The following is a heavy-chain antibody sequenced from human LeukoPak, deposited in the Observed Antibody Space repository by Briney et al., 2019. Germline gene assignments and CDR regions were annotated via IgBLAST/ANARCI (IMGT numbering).Heavy chain of an antibody. Sequence: SETLSLTRTVSGGSISSYYWSWIRQPPGKGLEWIGYIYYSGSTNYNPSLKSRVTISVDTSKNQFSLKLSSVTAADTAVYYCAREGYCTNGVCYPVIDYWGQGTLVTVSS. D-gene: IGHD2-8*01. CDR1: GGSISSYY. J-gene: IGHJ4*02. V-gene: IGHV4-59*01. CDR2: IYYSGST. CDR3: AREGYCTNGVCYPVIDY.